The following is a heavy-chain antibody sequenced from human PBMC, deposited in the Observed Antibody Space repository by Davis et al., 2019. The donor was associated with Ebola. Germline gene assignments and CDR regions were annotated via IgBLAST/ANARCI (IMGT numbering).Heavy chain of an antibody. CDR2: IGTYNGNT. CDR3: ARESSSGWYFDY. Sequence: AASVKVSCKASGYTFTSYGITWVRQAPGQGLEWMGWIGTYNGNTNYAQKLQGRVTMTTDTSTSTAYMELSSLRSEDTAVYYCARESSSGWYFDYWGQGTLVTVSS. D-gene: IGHD6-19*01. V-gene: IGHV1-18*01. CDR1: GYTFTSYG. J-gene: IGHJ4*02.